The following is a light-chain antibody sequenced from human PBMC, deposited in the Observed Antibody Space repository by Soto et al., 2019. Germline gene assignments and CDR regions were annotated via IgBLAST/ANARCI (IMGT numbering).Light chain of an antibody. CDR1: QSVSNRY. V-gene: IGKV3-20*01. J-gene: IGKJ1*01. CDR3: QQYGSSPRT. Sequence: EIMLTQSPGTLSLSPGERATLSCRASQSVSNRYLAWYQQKPGQAPRLLIYGASSRATGIPDRFSGSGSGTDFTLTISRLEPEDFAVYYCQQYGSSPRTFGQGTKVDIK. CDR2: GAS.